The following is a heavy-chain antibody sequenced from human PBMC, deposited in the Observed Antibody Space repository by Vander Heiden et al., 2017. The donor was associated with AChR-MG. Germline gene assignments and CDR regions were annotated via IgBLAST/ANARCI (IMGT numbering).Heavy chain of an antibody. CDR1: GVSLSNYG. CDR3: ARDPQELEKYYYYGMDV. J-gene: IGHJ6*02. V-gene: IGHV3-30-3*01. Sequence: QVQLVESGGGVVQPGRSLKLPSVASGVSLSNYGMHWVRQAPGKGLEWVAVMAYDETNKFYGDSVKGRFTVSRDKSKNTLYLQMNSLRDDDTAVYYCARDPQELEKYYYYGMDVWGQGTTVTVSS. D-gene: IGHD6-13*01. CDR2: MAYDETNK.